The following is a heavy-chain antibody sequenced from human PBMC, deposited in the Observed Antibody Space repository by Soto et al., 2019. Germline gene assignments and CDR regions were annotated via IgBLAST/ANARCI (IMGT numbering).Heavy chain of an antibody. D-gene: IGHD3-9*01. Sequence: GGSLRLSCAASGFTFSSYAMSWVRQAPGKGLEWVSAISGSGGSTYYAHSVKGRFTISRDNSKNTLYLQMNSLRAEDTAVYYCAKDPFDWLLFGGVDYWGQGTLVTVSS. J-gene: IGHJ4*02. CDR3: AKDPFDWLLFGGVDY. V-gene: IGHV3-23*01. CDR2: ISGSGGST. CDR1: GFTFSSYA.